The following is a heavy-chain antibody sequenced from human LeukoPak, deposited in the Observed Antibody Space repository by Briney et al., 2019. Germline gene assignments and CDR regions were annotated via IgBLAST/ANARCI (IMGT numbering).Heavy chain of an antibody. D-gene: IGHD6-13*01. V-gene: IGHV4-34*01. CDR3: ARRIAAAGMYY. CDR2: INHSGST. Sequence: SETLSLTCAVYGGSFSGYYWSWIRQPPGKGLEWIGEINHSGSTNYNPSLKSRVTISVDTSKNQFSLKLSSVIAADTAVYYCARRIAAAGMYYWGQGTLVTVSS. CDR1: GGSFSGYY. J-gene: IGHJ4*02.